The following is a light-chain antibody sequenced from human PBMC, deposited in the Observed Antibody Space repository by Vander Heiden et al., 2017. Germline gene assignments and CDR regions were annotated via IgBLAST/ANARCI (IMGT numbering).Light chain of an antibody. CDR1: RTVLNY. CDR3: QQGFSNPLT. CDR2: SAS. Sequence: DIQMTQAPSSLPASVGDSITLTCRASRTVLNYLNWYHQTPGKAPRLLIYSASNLQTGVPSRFSGSGSGTEFTLTISSLHPEDFATYWCQQGFSNPLTFGGGSKVEVK. J-gene: IGKJ4*01. V-gene: IGKV1-39*01.